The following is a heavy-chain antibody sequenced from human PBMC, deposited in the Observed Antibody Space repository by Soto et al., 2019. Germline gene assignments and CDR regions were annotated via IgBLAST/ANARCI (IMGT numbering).Heavy chain of an antibody. V-gene: IGHV3-21*01. D-gene: IGHD3-10*01. CDR1: GFTFSSYS. Sequence: GGSLRLSCAASGFTFSSYSMNWVRQAPGKGLEWVSSISSSSSYIYYADSVKGRFTISRDNAKNSLYLQMNSLRAEDTAVYYCAKDRGAGMAYFDYWGQGTLVTVSS. CDR3: AKDRGAGMAYFDY. J-gene: IGHJ4*02. CDR2: ISSSSSYI.